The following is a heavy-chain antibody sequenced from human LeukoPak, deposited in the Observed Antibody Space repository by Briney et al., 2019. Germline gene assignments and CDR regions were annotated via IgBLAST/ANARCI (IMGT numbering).Heavy chain of an antibody. CDR3: ARDHTRKSGGY. CDR1: GGSISSSSYY. J-gene: IGHJ4*02. CDR2: IYTSGST. D-gene: IGHD1-14*01. V-gene: IGHV4-61*02. Sequence: PSETLSLTCTVSGGSISSSSYYWSWIRQPAGKGLEWIGRIYTSGSTNYNPSLKSRVTMSVDTSKNQFSLKLSSVTAADTAVYYCARDHTRKSGGYWGQGTLVTVSS.